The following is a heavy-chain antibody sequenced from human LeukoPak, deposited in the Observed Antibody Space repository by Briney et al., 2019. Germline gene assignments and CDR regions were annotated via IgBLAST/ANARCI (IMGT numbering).Heavy chain of an antibody. J-gene: IGHJ6*03. CDR3: AREYDIWGYMDV. CDR2: INHSGSI. V-gene: IGHV4-34*01. Sequence: SETLSLTCAVSRGSLSGYYWSWIRQPPGKGLEWIGEINHSGSINYNPSLKSRVTISRDTSKNQFSLKLSSVTAADTAVYYCAREYDIWGYMDVWGKGTTVTISS. CDR1: RGSLSGYY. D-gene: IGHD3-9*01.